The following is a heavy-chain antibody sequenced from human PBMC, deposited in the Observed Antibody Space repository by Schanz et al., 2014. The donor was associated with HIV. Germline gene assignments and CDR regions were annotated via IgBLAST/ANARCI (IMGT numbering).Heavy chain of an antibody. V-gene: IGHV3-9*01. CDR3: AKDMGSGSSETFDI. CDR1: GFSFDDYA. D-gene: IGHD1-26*01. CDR2: ISWNSGSI. Sequence: VQLVESGGGVVQPGRSLRLSCAASGFSFDDYAMHWVRQAPGKGLEWVSGISWNSGSIGYADSVKGRFTISRDNAKNSLYLQMNSLRAEDTALYYCAKDMGSGSSETFDIWGQGTMVTVSS. J-gene: IGHJ3*02.